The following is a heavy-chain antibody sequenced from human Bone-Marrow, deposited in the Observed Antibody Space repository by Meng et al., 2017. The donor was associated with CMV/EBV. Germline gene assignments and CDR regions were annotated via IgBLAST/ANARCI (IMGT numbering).Heavy chain of an antibody. V-gene: IGHV1-69*05. J-gene: IGHJ6*02. Sequence: SAKVSCKASGGTFSSYAISWVRQAPGQGLEWMGGIIPIFGAANYAQKFHGRVTITTDESTSTAYMELSSLSSEDTAVYYCARRSSSLERRPHYYCYYGMDVWGQGTTVTVSS. CDR3: ARRSSSLERRPHYYCYYGMDV. D-gene: IGHD6-6*01. CDR1: GGTFSSYA. CDR2: IIPIFGAA.